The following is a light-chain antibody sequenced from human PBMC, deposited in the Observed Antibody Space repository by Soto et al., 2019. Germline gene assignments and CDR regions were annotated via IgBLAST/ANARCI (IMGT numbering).Light chain of an antibody. CDR2: AAS. J-gene: IGKJ1*01. CDR1: QSISSY. Sequence: DIQMTQSPSSLSASVGDIVTIAFRASQSISSYLNWYQQKPGKAPKLLIYAASSLQSGVPSRFSGSGSGTDFTLTISSLQPEDFATYYCQRYDRAPRTFGQGTKVDIK. V-gene: IGKV1-39*01. CDR3: QRYDRAPRT.